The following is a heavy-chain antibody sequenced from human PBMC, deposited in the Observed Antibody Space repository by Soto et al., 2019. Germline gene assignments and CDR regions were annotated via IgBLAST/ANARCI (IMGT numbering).Heavy chain of an antibody. J-gene: IGHJ4*02. CDR3: ARDQHGGYVY. D-gene: IGHD1-26*01. CDR2: IYYSGST. Sequence: PSETLSLTCTVSGGSISSGGYYWSWIRQHPGKGLEWIGYIYYSGSTYYNPSLKSRVTISVDTSKNQFSLKLSSVTAADTAVYYCARDQHGGYVYWGQGTLVTVSS. V-gene: IGHV4-31*03. CDR1: GGSISSGGYY.